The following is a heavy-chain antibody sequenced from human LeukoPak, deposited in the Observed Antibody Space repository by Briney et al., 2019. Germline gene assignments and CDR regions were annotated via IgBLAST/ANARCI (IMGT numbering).Heavy chain of an antibody. J-gene: IGHJ4*02. V-gene: IGHV3-7*01. Sequence: GGSLRLSCAASGFTFSSYWMSWVRQAPGKGLEWVANIKQDGSEEYYVDSVKGRFTISRDNAKNSLYLQMNSLRAEDTAVYYCARDLDSSGYNVNDYWGQGTLVTVSS. CDR3: ARDLDSSGYNVNDY. CDR1: GFTFSSYW. D-gene: IGHD3-22*01. CDR2: IKQDGSEE.